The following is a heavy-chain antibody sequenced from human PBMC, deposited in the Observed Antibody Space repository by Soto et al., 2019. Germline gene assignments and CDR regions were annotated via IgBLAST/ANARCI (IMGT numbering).Heavy chain of an antibody. CDR2: ISSNSYHI. V-gene: IGHV3-21*01. J-gene: IGHJ4*02. Sequence: EVQLVESGGGLVKPGESLRLSCAVAGFSFSDYTMHWVRQAPGKGLEWVSAISSNSYHIYYADSVKGRFTTSRDNARKSLYLQADSLRADDTAVYYCARGSAHVQLETFDCWGQGTLVTASS. CDR1: GFSFSDYT. D-gene: IGHD1-1*01. CDR3: ARGSAHVQLETFDC.